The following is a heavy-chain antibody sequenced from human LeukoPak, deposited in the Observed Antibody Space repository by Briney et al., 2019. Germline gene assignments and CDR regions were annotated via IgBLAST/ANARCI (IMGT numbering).Heavy chain of an antibody. CDR2: IYYSGST. D-gene: IGHD3-10*01. CDR1: GGSISSYY. V-gene: IGHV4-59*01. J-gene: IGHJ1*01. CDR3: ARGYYGSGRGEYFQH. Sequence: PSETLSLTCTVSGGSISSYYWSWIRQPPGKGLEWIGYIYYSGSTNYNPSLKSRVTISVDTSKNQFSLKLSSVTAADTAVYYCARGYYGSGRGEYFQHWGQGTLVTVSS.